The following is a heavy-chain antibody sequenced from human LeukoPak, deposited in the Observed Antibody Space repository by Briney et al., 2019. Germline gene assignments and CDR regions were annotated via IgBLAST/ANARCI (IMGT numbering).Heavy chain of an antibody. CDR3: ARRRYFVWLLPNFKFAY. Sequence: TSETLSLTCSVSGGSISGYYWTWIRQTPGKGLEWIGYSHDSGSTHYNPSLKRRVSISIDKSKSEFSLKLSSVTAADTAVYYCARRRYFVWLLPNFKFAYRGQGTLVTVSS. CDR2: SHDSGST. J-gene: IGHJ4*02. CDR1: GGSISGYY. V-gene: IGHV4-59*12. D-gene: IGHD3-9*01.